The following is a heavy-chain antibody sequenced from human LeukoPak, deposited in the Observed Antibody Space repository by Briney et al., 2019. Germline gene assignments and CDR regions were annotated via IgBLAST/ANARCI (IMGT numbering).Heavy chain of an antibody. J-gene: IGHJ3*02. V-gene: IGHV1-69*02. D-gene: IGHD3-9*01. CDR2: IIPILGIA. CDR1: GGTFSSYT. CDR3: ARVRRLYYDILTGSEDAFDI. Sequence: SAKVSCKASGGTFSSYTISWVRQAPGQGLEWMGRIIPILGIANYAQKFQGRVTITADKSTSTAYMELSSLRSEDTAVYYCARVRRLYYDILTGSEDAFDIWGQGTMVTVSS.